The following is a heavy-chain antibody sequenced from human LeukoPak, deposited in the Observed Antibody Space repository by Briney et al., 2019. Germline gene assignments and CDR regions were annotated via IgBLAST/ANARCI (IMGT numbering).Heavy chain of an antibody. V-gene: IGHV3-66*01. Sequence: GGSLRLSCAASRFTFSNFWMSWVRQAPGKGLEWVSIIYSGGSTYYADSVKGRFTISRDNSKNTLYLQMNSLRAEDTAVYYCARGKAAVSGDTFDIWGQGTMVTVSS. CDR1: RFTFSNFW. CDR3: ARGKAAVSGDTFDI. CDR2: IYSGGST. D-gene: IGHD6-19*01. J-gene: IGHJ3*02.